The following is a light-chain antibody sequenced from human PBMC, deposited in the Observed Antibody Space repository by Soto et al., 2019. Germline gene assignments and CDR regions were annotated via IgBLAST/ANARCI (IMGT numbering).Light chain of an antibody. J-gene: IGLJ1*01. CDR2: GNS. CDR1: SSNIGAGYD. CDR3: QSYDSSLSGYV. V-gene: IGLV1-40*01. Sequence: QSVLTQPPSVSGAPGQRVTISCTGTSSNIGAGYDVHGYQQLPETAPKLLIYGNSNRPSGVPDRFSGSKSGTSASLAITGLQAEDEADYYCQSYDSSLSGYVFGTGTKLTVL.